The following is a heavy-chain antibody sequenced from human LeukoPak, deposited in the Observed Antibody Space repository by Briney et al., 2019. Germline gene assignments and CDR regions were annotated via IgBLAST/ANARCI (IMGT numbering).Heavy chain of an antibody. CDR3: ARVAAATYYYYYGMDV. Sequence: GGSLRLSCAASGFTFSSYWMHWVRQAPGKGLVWVSRINSDGSSTSYADSVRGRFTISRDNAKNTLYLQMNSLRAEDTAVYYCARVAAATYYYYYGMDVWGQGTTVTVSS. D-gene: IGHD6-13*01. CDR2: INSDGSST. CDR1: GFTFSSYW. V-gene: IGHV3-74*01. J-gene: IGHJ6*02.